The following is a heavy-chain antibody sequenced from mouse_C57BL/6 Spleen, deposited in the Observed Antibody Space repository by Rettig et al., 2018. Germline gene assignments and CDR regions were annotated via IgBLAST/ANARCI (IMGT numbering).Heavy chain of an antibody. CDR3: ARTENGNYEGYFDY. CDR1: GYTFTSYW. J-gene: IGHJ2*01. Sequence: QVQLQQPGAELVMPGASVKLSCKASGYTFTSYWMHWVKQRPGQGLEWIGEIDPSDSYTNYNQKFKGKSTLTVDKSSSTAYMQLSSLTSEDSAVYYCARTENGNYEGYFDYWGQGTTLTVSS. D-gene: IGHD2-1*01. CDR2: IDPSDSYT. V-gene: IGHV1-69*01.